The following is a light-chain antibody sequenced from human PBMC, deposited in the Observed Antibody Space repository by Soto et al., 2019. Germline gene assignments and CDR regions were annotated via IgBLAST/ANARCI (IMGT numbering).Light chain of an antibody. CDR1: NIGSIS. CDR2: YDH. V-gene: IGLV3-21*01. CDR3: QVWDTSSDQQV. Sequence: SYELTQPPSVSVAPGKTATIACGGDNIGSISVHWYQHKPGQAPLLVFSYDHDRPSGIPERFSGSNSGSTATLTISRVEAGDEADYYCQVWDTSSDQQVFGGGTQLTVL. J-gene: IGLJ2*01.